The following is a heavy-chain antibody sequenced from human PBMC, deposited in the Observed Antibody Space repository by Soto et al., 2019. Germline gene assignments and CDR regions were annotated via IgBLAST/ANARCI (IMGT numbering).Heavy chain of an antibody. CDR1: GGTFSSYA. CDR2: IIPIFGTA. CDR3: ARVPQRAGGMDV. J-gene: IGHJ6*02. Sequence: QVQLVQSGAEVKKPGSSVTVSCKASGGTFSSYAISWVRQAPGQGLEWMGGIIPIFGTANYAQKFQGRVTITADESTSSAYMELSSLRSEDTAVYYCARVPQRAGGMDVWGQGTTVTVSS. V-gene: IGHV1-69*01.